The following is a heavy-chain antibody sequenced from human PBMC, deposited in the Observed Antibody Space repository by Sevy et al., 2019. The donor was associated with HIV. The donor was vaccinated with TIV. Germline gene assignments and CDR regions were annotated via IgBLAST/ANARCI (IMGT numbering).Heavy chain of an antibody. CDR1: GGSFSGYY. D-gene: IGHD3-3*01. CDR3: ARGLSFLEWLFPYYYYGMDV. V-gene: IGHV4-34*01. Sequence: SETVSLTCAVYGGSFSGYYWSWIRQPPGKGLEWIGEINHSGSTNYNPSLKSRVTISVDTSKNQFSLKLSSVTAADTAVYYCARGLSFLEWLFPYYYYGMDVWGQGTTVTVSS. CDR2: INHSGST. J-gene: IGHJ6*02.